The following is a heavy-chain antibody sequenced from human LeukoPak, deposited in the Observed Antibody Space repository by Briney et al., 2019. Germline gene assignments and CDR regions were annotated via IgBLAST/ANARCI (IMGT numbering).Heavy chain of an antibody. CDR1: GFTFSSYG. J-gene: IGHJ3*02. D-gene: IGHD4-23*01. Sequence: GGSLRLSCAASGFTFSSYGMHWVRQAPGKGLEWVSVIYSGGSTYYADSVKGRFTISRDNSKNTLYLQMNSLRAEDTAVYYCARGPTVVNDAFDIWGQGTMVNVSS. CDR2: IYSGGST. V-gene: IGHV3-66*01. CDR3: ARGPTVVNDAFDI.